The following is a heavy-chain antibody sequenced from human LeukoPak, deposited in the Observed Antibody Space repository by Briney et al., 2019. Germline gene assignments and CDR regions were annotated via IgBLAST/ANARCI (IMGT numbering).Heavy chain of an antibody. V-gene: IGHV3-23*01. CDR2: ISDSGGST. CDR1: GFTFRSYG. Sequence: GGSLRLTCAASGFTFRSYGMNWVRQAPGKGLEWVSTISDSGGSTYYADSVKGRFTISRDNSKSTLYLQMNSLRAEDTAVYYCGRYYVMDVWGQGTSVTVSS. CDR3: GRYYVMDV. J-gene: IGHJ6*02.